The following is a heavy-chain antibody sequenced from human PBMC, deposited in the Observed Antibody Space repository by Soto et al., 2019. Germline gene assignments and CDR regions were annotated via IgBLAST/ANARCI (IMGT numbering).Heavy chain of an antibody. J-gene: IGHJ4*02. CDR2: ISSSSKNI. CDR3: AKDYYDSSGYPWYFDY. Sequence: GGSLRLSCAASGFTFSSDSMNWVRQAPWKGLEWVSYISSSSKNIYYADSVKGRFTISRDNAKNALYLQMNSLRGEDTAVYYCAKDYYDSSGYPWYFDYWGQGT. D-gene: IGHD3-22*01. CDR1: GFTFSSDS. V-gene: IGHV3-48*01.